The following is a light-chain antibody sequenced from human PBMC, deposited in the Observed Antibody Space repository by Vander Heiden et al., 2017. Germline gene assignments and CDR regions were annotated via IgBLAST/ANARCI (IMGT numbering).Light chain of an antibody. CDR3: QAWDSSTGV. CDR1: KLGDKY. J-gene: IGLJ2*01. CDR2: QES. Sequence: SYELHRPPSVSVSPGPTASITCYGDKLGDKYACWYQQKPGQPPVLVIYQESKRPAVIAEIFAGSNSGNTATLTISGTQAMDEADYDCQAWDSSTGVFGGGTKLTVL. V-gene: IGLV3-1*01.